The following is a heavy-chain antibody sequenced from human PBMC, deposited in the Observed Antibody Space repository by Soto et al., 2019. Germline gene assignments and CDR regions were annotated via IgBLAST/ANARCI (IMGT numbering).Heavy chain of an antibody. V-gene: IGHV3-23*01. D-gene: IGHD3-22*01. CDR3: AKAISLFDSSGSFDD. Sequence: XGSLRLTGAASGFNFSSYSMSWVRQAPGKGLERVSAISGSGGSTYYADSVKGRFTISRDNSKNTLYLQMNSLRAEDTAVYYCAKAISLFDSSGSFDDWAQGTLVTVSS. J-gene: IGHJ4*02. CDR2: ISGSGGST. CDR1: GFNFSSYS.